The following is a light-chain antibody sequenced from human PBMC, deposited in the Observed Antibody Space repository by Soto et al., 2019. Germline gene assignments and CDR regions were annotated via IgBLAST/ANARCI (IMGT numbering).Light chain of an antibody. CDR3: QQYGSSPPT. CDR2: GAS. V-gene: IGKV3-20*01. CDR1: QSTSRY. J-gene: IGKJ1*01. Sequence: IVLTQSPGTLSLSPGERTTLSCRASQSTSRYLAWYQQKPGQGPRLLIYGASSRATGTPDRFSGSGSGTDFTLTINRLEPEDFALYYCQQYGSSPPTFGQGTKVEIK.